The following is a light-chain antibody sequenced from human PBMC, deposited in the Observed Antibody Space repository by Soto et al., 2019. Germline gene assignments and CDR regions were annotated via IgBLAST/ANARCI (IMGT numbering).Light chain of an antibody. CDR3: HHYGTSPQT. V-gene: IGKV3-20*01. Sequence: EDVLTQSPGTLSLSPGERATLSCRASQDVDSGYLGWYQQKPGQAPRLLIYAASTRATGIPDRFSGSGSGTDFTLTISRLEPEDFAVYFCHHYGTSPQTFGQGTRVEIK. CDR1: QDVDSGY. CDR2: AAS. J-gene: IGKJ1*01.